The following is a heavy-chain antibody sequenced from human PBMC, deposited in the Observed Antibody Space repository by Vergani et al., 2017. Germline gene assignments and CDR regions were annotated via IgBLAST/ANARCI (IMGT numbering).Heavy chain of an antibody. J-gene: IGHJ6*02. V-gene: IGHV1-46*01. D-gene: IGHD2-21*02. Sequence: QVQLVQSGAEVKKPGASVKVSCKASGYTFTSYYMHWVRQAPGQGLEWMGIINPSGGSTSYAQKFQGRLTITADTSTSTAYMELTSLRSQDTAVYYCARDPRGYGGDPEDYYYGMDVWGQGTTVTVSS. CDR2: INPSGGST. CDR3: ARDPRGYGGDPEDYYYGMDV. CDR1: GYTFTSYY.